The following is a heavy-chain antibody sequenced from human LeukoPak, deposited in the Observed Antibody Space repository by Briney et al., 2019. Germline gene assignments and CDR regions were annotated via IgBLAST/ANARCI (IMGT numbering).Heavy chain of an antibody. Sequence: GGSLRLSCAASGFTFSSNGMHWVRQAPGKGLEWVAFIRYDGNNQYYADSVKGRFTISRDNSKNTLYLQMNSLRAEDTAVYYCTKEEQQLWFFDYWGQGTLVTVSS. CDR3: TKEEQQLWFFDY. D-gene: IGHD5-18*01. J-gene: IGHJ4*02. V-gene: IGHV3-30*02. CDR2: IRYDGNNQ. CDR1: GFTFSSNG.